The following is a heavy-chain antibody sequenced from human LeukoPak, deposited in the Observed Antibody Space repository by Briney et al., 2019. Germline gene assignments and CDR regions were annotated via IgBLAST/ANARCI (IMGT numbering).Heavy chain of an antibody. CDR1: GFTFSSSG. CDR2: IWYDGSSK. CDR3: ARDFELSH. V-gene: IGHV3-33*01. J-gene: IGHJ4*02. D-gene: IGHD3-16*02. Sequence: GGSLRLSCAASGFTFSSSGMHWVRKAPGKGLEWVALIWYDGSSKHYADSVRGRFTISRDNSKNTLYRQMNSLRAEDTAVYYCARDFELSHWGQGTLVTVSS.